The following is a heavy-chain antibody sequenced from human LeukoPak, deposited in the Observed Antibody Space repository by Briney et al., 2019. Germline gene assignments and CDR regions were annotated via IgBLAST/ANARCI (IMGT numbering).Heavy chain of an antibody. V-gene: IGHV4-61*02. CDR1: GGSISSGSYY. J-gene: IGHJ3*02. CDR3: ARAKYGLQIVSAFDI. D-gene: IGHD2-21*01. Sequence: SQTLSLTCTVSGGSISSGSYYWSWIRQPAGKGLEWIGRIYTSGSTNYNPSLKSRVTISVDTSKNQFSLKLSSVTAADTAVYYCARAKYGLQIVSAFDIWGQGTMVTVSS. CDR2: IYTSGST.